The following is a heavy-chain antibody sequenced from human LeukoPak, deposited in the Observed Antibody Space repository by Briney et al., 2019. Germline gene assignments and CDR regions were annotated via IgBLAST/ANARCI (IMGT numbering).Heavy chain of an antibody. CDR2: ISTDGTTA. CDR3: GSSKDGYIDY. J-gene: IGHJ4*02. CDR1: GLTFVKHY. Sequence: GGSLRLSCAASGLTFVKHYLHWVRQAPGTGLLWVSRISTDGTTALYADSVRGRFTISRDNAKNTLYLKMNSLRGEDTAVYYCGSSKDGYIDYWGQGTLVTVPS. V-gene: IGHV3-74*01. D-gene: IGHD2-15*01.